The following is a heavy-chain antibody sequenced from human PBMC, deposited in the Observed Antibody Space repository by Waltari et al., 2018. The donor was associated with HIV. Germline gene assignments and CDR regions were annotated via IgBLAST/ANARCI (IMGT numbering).Heavy chain of an antibody. Sequence: QVQLVESGGGVVQPGRSLRLSCAASGFTFSSYGMHWVRQAPGKGLEWVAVISYDGSNKYYADSVKGRFTISRDNSKNTLYLQMNSLRAEDTAVYYCAKEGGDGNAFDIWGHGTMVTVSS. CDR2: ISYDGSNK. V-gene: IGHV3-30*18. CDR3: AKEGGDGNAFDI. J-gene: IGHJ3*02. D-gene: IGHD2-21*01. CDR1: GFTFSSYG.